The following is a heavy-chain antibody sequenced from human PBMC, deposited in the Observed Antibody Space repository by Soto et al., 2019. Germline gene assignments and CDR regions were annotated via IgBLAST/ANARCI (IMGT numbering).Heavy chain of an antibody. CDR1: GFTFSSYG. J-gene: IGHJ4*02. V-gene: IGHV3-30*18. D-gene: IGHD3-10*01. CDR3: AKDRVEHYYGSGLFDY. Sequence: GGSLRLSCAASGFTFSSYGMHWVRQAPGKGLEWVAVISYDGSNKYYADSVKGRFTISRDNSKNTLYLQMNSLRAEDTAVYYCAKDRVEHYYGSGLFDYWGQGTLVTVSS. CDR2: ISYDGSNK.